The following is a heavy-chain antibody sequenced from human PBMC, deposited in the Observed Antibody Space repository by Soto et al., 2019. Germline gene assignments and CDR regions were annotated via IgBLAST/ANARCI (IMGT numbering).Heavy chain of an antibody. CDR2: ISYDAGNK. J-gene: IGHJ4*02. CDR1: GFTFSNYG. CDR3: AKEGFES. V-gene: IGHV3-30*18. Sequence: PGGSLRLSCAASGFTFSNYGMHWVRQAPGKGLEWLAAISYDAGNKNHADSVKGRFTISRDNSKNTLYLQMGSLRAEDTAVYYCAKEGFESWGQGTLVTVSS.